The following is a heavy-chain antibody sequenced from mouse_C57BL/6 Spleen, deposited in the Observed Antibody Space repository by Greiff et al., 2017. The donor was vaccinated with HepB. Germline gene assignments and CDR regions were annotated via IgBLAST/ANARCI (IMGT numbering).Heavy chain of an antibody. Sequence: QVQLQQSGAELVKPGASVKISCKASGYAFSSYWMNWVKQRPGKGLEWIGQIYPGDGDTNYNVKFKGKATLTADKSSSTAYMQLSSLTSEDSAVYFCARKGERWYFDVWGTWTTVTVSS. CDR3: ARKGERWYFDV. CDR1: GYAFSSYW. V-gene: IGHV1-80*01. J-gene: IGHJ1*03. CDR2: IYPGDGDT.